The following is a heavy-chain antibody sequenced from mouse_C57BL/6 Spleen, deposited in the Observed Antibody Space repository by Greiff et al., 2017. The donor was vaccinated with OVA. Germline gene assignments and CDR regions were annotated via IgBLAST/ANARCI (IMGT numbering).Heavy chain of an antibody. CDR1: GFTFSDAW. CDR2: IRNKANNHAT. CDR3: TSKLGRGAMDY. V-gene: IGHV6-6*01. Sequence: EVMLQESGGGLVQPGGSMKLSCAASGFTFSDAWMDWVRQSPEKGLEWVAEIRNKANNHATYYAESVKGRFTISRDDSKSSVYLQMNSLRAEDTGIYYCTSKLGRGAMDYWGQGTSVTVSS. D-gene: IGHD4-1*01. J-gene: IGHJ4*01.